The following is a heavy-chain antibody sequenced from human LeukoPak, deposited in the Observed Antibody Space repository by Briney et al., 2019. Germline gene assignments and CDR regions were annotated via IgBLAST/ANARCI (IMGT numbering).Heavy chain of an antibody. J-gene: IGHJ4*02. CDR3: VRDDDRPDDGLDY. V-gene: IGHV3-9*01. Sequence: GGSLRLSCAASGFTFDDYAMHWVRQAPGKGLEWVSGISWNSGSIGYADSVKGRFTISRDNSKNTLYLQMNSLRAEDTAVYYCVRDDDRPDDGLDYWGQGTLVTVSS. CDR1: GFTFDDYA. D-gene: IGHD3-22*01. CDR2: ISWNSGSI.